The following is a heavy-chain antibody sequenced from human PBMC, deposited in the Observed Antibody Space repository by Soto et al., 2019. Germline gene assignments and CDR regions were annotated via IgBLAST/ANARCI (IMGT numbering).Heavy chain of an antibody. CDR2: FDPEDGET. J-gene: IGHJ4*02. CDR3: ATGITYTDLSMGNFDY. V-gene: IGHV1-24*01. Sequence: ASVKVSCKVSGYTLTELSMHWVRQAPGKGLEWMGGFDPEDGETIYAQKFQGRVTMTEDTSTDTAYMELSSLRSEDTAVYYCATGITYTDLSMGNFDYWGQGTLVTVSS. CDR1: GYTLTELS. D-gene: IGHD3-16*01.